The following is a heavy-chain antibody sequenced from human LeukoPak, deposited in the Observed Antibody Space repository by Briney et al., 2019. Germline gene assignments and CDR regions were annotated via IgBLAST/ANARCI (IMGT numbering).Heavy chain of an antibody. V-gene: IGHV3-9*01. CDR2: ISWNSGSI. Sequence: GGSLRLSCAPYGFTFDVYAMHWVRQAPGRGLEWVSGISWNSGSIGYADSVKGRFTISRDNAKNSLYLQMNSLRAEDTALYYCAKDTGIAVAGTGGYYFDYWGQGTLVTVSS. CDR1: GFTFDVYA. J-gene: IGHJ4*02. CDR3: AKDTGIAVAGTGGYYFDY. D-gene: IGHD6-19*01.